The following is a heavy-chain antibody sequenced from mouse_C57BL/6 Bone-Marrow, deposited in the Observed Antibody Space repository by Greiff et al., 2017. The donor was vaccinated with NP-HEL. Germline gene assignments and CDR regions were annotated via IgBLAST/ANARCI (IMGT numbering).Heavy chain of an antibody. Sequence: VQLKQSGPELVKPGASVKISCKASGYSFTGYYMNWVKQSPEKSLEWIGEINPSTGGTTYNQKFKAKATLTVDKSSSTAYMQLKSLTSEDSAVYYCARRRILLPCAYWGQGTLVTVSA. V-gene: IGHV1-42*01. CDR2: INPSTGGT. CDR1: GYSFTGYY. J-gene: IGHJ3*01. CDR3: ARRRILLPCAY. D-gene: IGHD1-1*01.